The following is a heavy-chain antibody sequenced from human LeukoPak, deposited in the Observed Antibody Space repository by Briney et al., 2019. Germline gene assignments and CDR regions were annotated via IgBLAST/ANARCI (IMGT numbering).Heavy chain of an antibody. J-gene: IGHJ6*03. CDR3: ARDAPRLSTIFGVVIYYMDV. Sequence: SETLSLTCAVSGYSISSGYYWGWIRQPPGKGLEWIGRIYTSGSTNYNPSLKSRVTMSVDTSKNQFSLKLSSVAAADTAVYYCARDAPRLSTIFGVVIYYMDVWGKGTTVTVSS. CDR2: IYTSGST. V-gene: IGHV4-38-2*02. CDR1: GYSISSGYY. D-gene: IGHD3-3*01.